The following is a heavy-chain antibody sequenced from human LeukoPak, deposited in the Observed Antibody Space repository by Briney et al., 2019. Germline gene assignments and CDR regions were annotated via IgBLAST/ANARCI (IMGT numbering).Heavy chain of an antibody. V-gene: IGHV4-30-2*01. CDR2: IYHSGST. D-gene: IGHD4-23*01. CDR1: GGSISSGGYS. CDR3: ARGRGGKTPNYFDY. Sequence: PSETLSLTCAVSGGSISSGGYSWSWIRQPPGKGLEWIGYIYHSGSTYYNPSLKSRVTISVDRSKNQFSLKLSSVTAADTAVYYCARGRGGKTPNYFDYWGQGTLVTVSS. J-gene: IGHJ4*02.